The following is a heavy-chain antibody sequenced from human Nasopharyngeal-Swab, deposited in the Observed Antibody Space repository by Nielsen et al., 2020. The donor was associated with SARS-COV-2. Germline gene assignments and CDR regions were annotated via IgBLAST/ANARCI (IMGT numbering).Heavy chain of an antibody. J-gene: IGHJ6*02. CDR2: IYPGDSDT. Sequence: MRQMPGKGLEWMGIIYPGDSDTRYSPSFQGQVTISADKSISTAYLQWSSLKASDTAMYYCARAVAGTYYYYGMDVWGQGTTVTVSS. CDR3: ARAVAGTYYYYGMDV. D-gene: IGHD6-19*01. V-gene: IGHV5-51*01.